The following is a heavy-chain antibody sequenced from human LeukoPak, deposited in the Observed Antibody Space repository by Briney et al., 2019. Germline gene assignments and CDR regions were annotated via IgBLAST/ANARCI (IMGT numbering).Heavy chain of an antibody. Sequence: GASVKVSCKASGYTFTGYYMHWVRQAPGQGLEWMGRINPNSGGTNYAQKFQGRVTMTRDTSISTAYMELSRLRSDDTAVYYCARDPVAAAVFYSYYYYGMDVWGQGTTVTVSS. CDR1: GYTFTGYY. CDR2: INPNSGGT. D-gene: IGHD6-13*01. CDR3: ARDPVAAAVFYSYYYYGMDV. V-gene: IGHV1-2*06. J-gene: IGHJ6*02.